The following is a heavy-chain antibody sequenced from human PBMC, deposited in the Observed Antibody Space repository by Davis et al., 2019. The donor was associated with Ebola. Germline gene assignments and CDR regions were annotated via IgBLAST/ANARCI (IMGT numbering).Heavy chain of an antibody. V-gene: IGHV4-39*01. CDR1: GASISSPNYY. Sequence: MPSETLSLTCSASGASISSPNYYWGWIRQPPGKGLEWIGSVYYGGNTYYSPSLKGRITVSVDTSKNQFSLRLRSVTAADTAVYYCARQNIMEGPAPDYWGQGTLVTVSS. CDR3: ARQNIMEGPAPDY. D-gene: IGHD2-8*01. J-gene: IGHJ4*02. CDR2: VYYGGNT.